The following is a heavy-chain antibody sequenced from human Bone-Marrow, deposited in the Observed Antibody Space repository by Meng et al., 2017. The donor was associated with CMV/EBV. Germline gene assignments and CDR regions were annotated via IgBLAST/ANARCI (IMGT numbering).Heavy chain of an antibody. V-gene: IGHV5-51*01. CDR3: ARQRIYCTGGSCEGDYFDY. J-gene: IGHJ4*02. CDR1: FTNYW. Sequence: FTNYWIGWVRQLHGKGLEWMGVIYPGDSDTRFSPSFLGQVTISVDKSINTAYLHWSSLQASDTAMYYCARQRIYCTGGSCEGDYFDYWGQGTLVTVSS. CDR2: IYPGDSDT. D-gene: IGHD2-15*01.